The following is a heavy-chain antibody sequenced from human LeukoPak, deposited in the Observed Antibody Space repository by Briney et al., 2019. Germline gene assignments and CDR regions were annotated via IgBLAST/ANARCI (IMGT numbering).Heavy chain of an antibody. Sequence: GASVKVSCKASGYTFTSYVMNWVRQAPGQGLEWMGWINTNTGNPTYAQGFTGRFVFSLDTSVSTAYLQISSLKAEDTAVYYCARERTPKHYYGSGTYDRYFDHWGQGTLVTVSS. D-gene: IGHD3-10*01. V-gene: IGHV7-4-1*02. CDR2: INTNTGNP. J-gene: IGHJ4*02. CDR3: ARERTPKHYYGSGTYDRYFDH. CDR1: GYTFTSYV.